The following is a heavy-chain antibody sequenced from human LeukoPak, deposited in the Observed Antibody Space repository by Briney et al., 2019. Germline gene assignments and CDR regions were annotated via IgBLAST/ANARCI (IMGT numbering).Heavy chain of an antibody. J-gene: IGHJ4*02. Sequence: SETLSLTCVVSGGSVSGYYWGWIRQPPGRGLEWIGYVYYSGSTNYNPSFKSRITISVDTSRNQFSLQLSSVTAADTAMYYCARIHRYCSGGACYVLDNWGQGTLVAVSS. V-gene: IGHV4-59*02. D-gene: IGHD2-15*01. CDR2: VYYSGST. CDR3: ARIHRYCSGGACYVLDN. CDR1: GGSVSGYY.